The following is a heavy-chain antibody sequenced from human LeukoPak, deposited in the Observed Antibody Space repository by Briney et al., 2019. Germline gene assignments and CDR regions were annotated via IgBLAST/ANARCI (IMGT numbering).Heavy chain of an antibody. J-gene: IGHJ3*02. CDR1: GFIFSRYW. D-gene: IGHD1-26*01. CDR3: ARSGGTYSFDM. CDR2: INTDGSNT. Sequence: GGSLTLSCAASGFIFSRYWTQWVRQAGERGLVWVSRINTDGSNTTYADSVKGRFSISRDNAKNTLYLQMNSLGAEDTAVYYCARSGGTYSFDMWGQGTMVTVSS. V-gene: IGHV3-74*01.